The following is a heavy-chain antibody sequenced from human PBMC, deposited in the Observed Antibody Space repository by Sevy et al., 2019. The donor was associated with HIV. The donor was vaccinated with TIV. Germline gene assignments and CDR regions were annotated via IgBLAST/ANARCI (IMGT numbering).Heavy chain of an antibody. CDR1: GFTFSSYS. D-gene: IGHD3-22*01. CDR3: ATGSDYYDSSGNNQIDY. CDR2: ISSSSSYI. Sequence: GGSPRLSCAASGFTFSSYSMNWVRQAPGKGLEWVSSISSSSSYIYYADSVKGRFTISRDNAKNSLYLQMNSLRAEDTAVYYCATGSDYYDSSGNNQIDYWGQGTLVTVSS. J-gene: IGHJ4*02. V-gene: IGHV3-21*01.